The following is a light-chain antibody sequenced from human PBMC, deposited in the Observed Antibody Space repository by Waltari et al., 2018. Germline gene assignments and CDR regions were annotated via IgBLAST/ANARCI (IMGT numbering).Light chain of an antibody. Sequence: QSVLTQPPSVSGAPGQRVTISCSWTKSNLGADFAVHWYQQVLGTAPKLLLHSFSNRPSGVSDRFSGFKSGASASLVITGLQAEDEAMYYCQSYDTTLSAVVFGGGTRLTV. J-gene: IGLJ2*01. CDR3: QSYDTTLSAVV. V-gene: IGLV1-40*01. CDR1: KSNLGADFA. CDR2: SFS.